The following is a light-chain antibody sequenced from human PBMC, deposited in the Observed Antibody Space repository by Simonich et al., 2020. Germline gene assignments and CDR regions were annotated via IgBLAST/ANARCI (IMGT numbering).Light chain of an antibody. CDR3: QSYDSSNHVV. Sequence: NFMLTQPHSVSESPGKTVTLSCTRRSGTIASNYVQWYQQRPGSAPTTGIYEDNPRPSGVPDRFSGSIDSSSNSASLTISGLKTEDEADYYCQSYDSSNHVVFGGGTKLTVL. V-gene: IGLV6-57*03. CDR1: SGTIASNY. CDR2: EDN. J-gene: IGLJ2*01.